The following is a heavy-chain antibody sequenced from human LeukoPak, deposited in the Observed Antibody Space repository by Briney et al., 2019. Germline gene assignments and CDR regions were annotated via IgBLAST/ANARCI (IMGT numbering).Heavy chain of an antibody. CDR2: MNPNSGNR. J-gene: IGHJ4*02. CDR1: GYTFTSYG. CDR3: ARVVGAIDY. Sequence: ASVKVSCKASGYTFTSYGISWVRQAPGQGLEWMGWMNPNSGNRGYAQKFQGRVTMTRDTSISTAYMELSGLRSEDTAVYYCARVVGAIDYWGQGTLVTVSS. D-gene: IGHD1-26*01. V-gene: IGHV1-8*02.